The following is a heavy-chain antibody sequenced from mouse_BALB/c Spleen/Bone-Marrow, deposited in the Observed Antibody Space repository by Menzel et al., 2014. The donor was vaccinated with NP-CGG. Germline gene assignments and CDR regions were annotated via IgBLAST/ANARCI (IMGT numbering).Heavy chain of an antibody. CDR3: ARHGDYGAWFAN. J-gene: IGHJ3*01. V-gene: IGHV2-6-7*01. Sequence: VMLVESGPGLVAPSQSLSITCTASGFSLTGYGVNWVRQPPGKGLEWLGMIWGDGSTDYNSALKSRLSISKDNAKSEVFLKMHSLQSDDTAKCYCARHGDYGAWFANRGRGTLVTVSA. D-gene: IGHD1-1*01. CDR1: GFSLTGYG. CDR2: IWGDGST.